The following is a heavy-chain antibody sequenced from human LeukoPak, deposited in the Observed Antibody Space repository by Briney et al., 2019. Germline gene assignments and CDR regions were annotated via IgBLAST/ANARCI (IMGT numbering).Heavy chain of an antibody. CDR3: ARDLTYGDYVEEDYYGMDV. CDR2: IANDGTNH. CDR1: RFTFRSYP. D-gene: IGHD4-17*01. Sequence: PGGSLRLSCEASRFTFRSYPMHWVRQAPGRGLEWVAVIANDGTNHYDAEFVKGRFIISRDDSKNTLYLQMNSLRAEDTAVYYCARDLTYGDYVEEDYYGMDVWGQGTTVTVSS. J-gene: IGHJ6*02. V-gene: IGHV3-30*14.